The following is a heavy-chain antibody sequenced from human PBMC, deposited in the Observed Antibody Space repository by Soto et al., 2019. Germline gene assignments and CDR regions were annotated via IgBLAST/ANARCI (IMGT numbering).Heavy chain of an antibody. V-gene: IGHV4-31*03. CDR1: GGSISSGGYY. CDR2: IYYSGST. D-gene: IGHD3-3*01. Sequence: ASEILSLTCTVSGGSISSGGYYWSWIRQHPGKGLEWIGYIYYSGSTYYNPSLKSRVTISVDTSKNQFSLKLSSVTAADTAVYYCARGAYYDFWSGYYTVPAGYYYYGMDVWGQGTTVTVSS. CDR3: ARGAYYDFWSGYYTVPAGYYYYGMDV. J-gene: IGHJ6*02.